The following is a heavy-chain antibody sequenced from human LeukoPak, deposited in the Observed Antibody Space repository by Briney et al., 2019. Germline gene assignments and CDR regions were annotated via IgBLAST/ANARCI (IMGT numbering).Heavy chain of an antibody. CDR3: ARENPLRLGELSPSGYFDY. D-gene: IGHD3-16*02. CDR2: ISAYNGNT. Sequence: GASVKVSCKASGYTFTSYGISWVRQAPGQGLEWMGWISAYNGNTNYAQKLQGRVTMTTDTSTSTAYMELRSLRSDDTAVYYCARENPLRLGELSPSGYFDYWGQGTLVTVSS. V-gene: IGHV1-18*01. CDR1: GYTFTSYG. J-gene: IGHJ4*02.